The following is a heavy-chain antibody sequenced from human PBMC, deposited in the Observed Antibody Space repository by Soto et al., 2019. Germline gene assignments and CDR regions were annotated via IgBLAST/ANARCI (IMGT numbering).Heavy chain of an antibody. CDR2: INHSGST. D-gene: IGHD3-3*01. Sequence: SETLSLTCAVYGGSFSGYYWSWIRQPPGKGLEWIGEINHSGSTNYNPSLKSRVTISVDTSKNQFSLKLSSVTAADTAVYYCARVISGFTIFGVVIFNWFDPWGQGTLVTVSS. CDR3: ARVISGFTIFGVVIFNWFDP. V-gene: IGHV4-34*01. J-gene: IGHJ5*02. CDR1: GGSFSGYY.